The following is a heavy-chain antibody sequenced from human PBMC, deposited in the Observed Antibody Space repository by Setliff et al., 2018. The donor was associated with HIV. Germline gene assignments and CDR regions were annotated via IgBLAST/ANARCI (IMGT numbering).Heavy chain of an antibody. J-gene: IGHJ4*02. CDR1: GFTFSDYG. CDR3: VRGPQFRPH. Sequence: PGGSLRLSCTPSGFTFSDYGFHWVRQAPGKGLEWVAFVTYDEGKKHYADSVKGRFTISRDNTRSTLYLQMNRLRVEDTAVYYCVRGPQFRPHWGQGTLVTVSS. CDR2: VTYDEGKK. V-gene: IGHV3-33*05.